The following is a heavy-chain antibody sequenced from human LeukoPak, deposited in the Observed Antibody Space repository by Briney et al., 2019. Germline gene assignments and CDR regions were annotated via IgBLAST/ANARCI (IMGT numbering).Heavy chain of an antibody. J-gene: IGHJ3*02. D-gene: IGHD2-15*01. CDR3: ARGIVVVVAATHNPFDI. CDR2: VNPNSGGT. V-gene: IGHV1-2*02. CDR1: GYSLTGYY. Sequence: AAVKVSCKASGYSLTGYYIHWVRQAPGQGLEWMGWVNPNSGGTNYAQKFQGRVTMTRDTSISTAYMELSRLRSDDTAVYYCARGIVVVVAATHNPFDIWGQGTMVTVSS.